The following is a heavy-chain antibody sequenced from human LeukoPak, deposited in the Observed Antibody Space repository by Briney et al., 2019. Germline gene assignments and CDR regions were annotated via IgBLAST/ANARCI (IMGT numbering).Heavy chain of an antibody. D-gene: IGHD3-9*01. CDR1: GYTFTSYD. CDR2: MNPNSGNT. Sequence: GASVKVSSKASGYTFTSYDINWVRQATGQGLEWMGWMNPNSGNTGYAQKFQGRVTMTRNTSISTAYMELSSLRSEDTAVYYCARARYFDWLGTDYWGQGTLVTVSS. V-gene: IGHV1-8*01. J-gene: IGHJ4*02. CDR3: ARARYFDWLGTDY.